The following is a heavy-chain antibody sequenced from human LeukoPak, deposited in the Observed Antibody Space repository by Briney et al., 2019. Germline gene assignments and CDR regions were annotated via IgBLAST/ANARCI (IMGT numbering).Heavy chain of an antibody. J-gene: IGHJ4*02. V-gene: IGHV3-7*01. CDR1: GVTLSSYW. CDR3: ARHYFDSSGYLAGY. D-gene: IGHD3-22*01. Sequence: PGGSLRLSCAASGVTLSSYWMSWVRQAPGKGLEWVANIKQDGSEKYYVDSVKGRFTISRDNAKNSLYLQMNSLRAEDTAVYYCARHYFDSSGYLAGYWGQGPLVTVSS. CDR2: IKQDGSEK.